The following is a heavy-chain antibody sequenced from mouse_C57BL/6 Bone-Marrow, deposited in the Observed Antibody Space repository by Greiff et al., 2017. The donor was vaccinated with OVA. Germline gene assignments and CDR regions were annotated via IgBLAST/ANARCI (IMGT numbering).Heavy chain of an antibody. Sequence: VQLQQPGAELVKPGASVKLSCKASGYTFTSYWMQWVKQRPGQGLEWIGEIDPSDSYTNYNQKFKGKATLTVDTSSSTAYMQLSSLTSEDSAVYYCARTRLGFAYWGQGTLVTVSA. CDR1: GYTFTSYW. CDR3: ARTRLGFAY. J-gene: IGHJ3*01. CDR2: IDPSDSYT. V-gene: IGHV1-50*01.